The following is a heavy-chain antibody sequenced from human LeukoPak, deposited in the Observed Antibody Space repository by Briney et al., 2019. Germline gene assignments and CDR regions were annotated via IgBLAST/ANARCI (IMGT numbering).Heavy chain of an antibody. CDR1: GGSISSHY. D-gene: IGHD3-10*01. Sequence: SETLSLTCTVSGGSISSHYWTWIRQPPGKGLEWIGYIYYSGSTSYNPSLKSRVTISLDTSKNQFSLNLSSVTAADTAVYYCTRSLRRGKYGSGTYYNIPYYFDYWGQGTLVTVSS. J-gene: IGHJ4*02. V-gene: IGHV4-59*11. CDR2: IYYSGST. CDR3: TRSLRRGKYGSGTYYNIPYYFDY.